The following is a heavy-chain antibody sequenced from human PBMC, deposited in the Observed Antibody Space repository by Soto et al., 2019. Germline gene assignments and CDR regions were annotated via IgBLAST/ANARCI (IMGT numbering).Heavy chain of an antibody. CDR3: AKAPPSSGWYSDF. V-gene: IGHV3-30*18. Sequence: QVQLVESGGGVVQPGRSLRLSCAASGFTFSSCGMHWVRQAPGKGLEWVAIISYHGSNKYYADSVEGRFTISRDNSKNTLYLQMNSLRAEDAAVYYFAKAPPSSGWYSDFWGQGTLVTVSS. D-gene: IGHD6-19*01. CDR2: ISYHGSNK. J-gene: IGHJ4*02. CDR1: GFTFSSCG.